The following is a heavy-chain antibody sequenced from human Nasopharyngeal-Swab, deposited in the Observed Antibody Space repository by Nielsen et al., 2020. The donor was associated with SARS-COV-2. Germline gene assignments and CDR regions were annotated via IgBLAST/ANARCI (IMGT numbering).Heavy chain of an antibody. J-gene: IGHJ6*03. V-gene: IGHV3-30*18. D-gene: IGHD5-18*01. CDR2: ISYDGSNK. CDR3: AKDGTGWLNYYYMDV. CDR1: GFTFSNYG. Sequence: GESLKISCAASGFTFSNYGMHWVRQAPGKGLEWVAVISYDGSNKYYADSVKGRFTISRDNSKNTLYLQMNSLRAEDTAVYYCAKDGTGWLNYYYMDVWGKGTTVTVSS.